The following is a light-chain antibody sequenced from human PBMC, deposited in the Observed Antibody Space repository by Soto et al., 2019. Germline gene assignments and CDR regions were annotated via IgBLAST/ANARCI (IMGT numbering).Light chain of an antibody. CDR3: SSHTSTNTRV. Sequence: QSALTQPASVSGSPGQSITISYTGTSSDVGGYNYVSWCQQHPGKVPKLMIYEVSNRPSGVSYRFSGSKSGNTASLTISGLQAEDEADYYCSSHTSTNTRVFGTGTKVTVL. CDR2: EVS. CDR1: SSDVGGYNY. V-gene: IGLV2-14*01. J-gene: IGLJ1*01.